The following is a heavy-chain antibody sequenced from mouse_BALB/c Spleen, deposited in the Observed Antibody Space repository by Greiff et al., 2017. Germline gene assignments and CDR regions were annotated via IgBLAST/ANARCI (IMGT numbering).Heavy chain of an antibody. J-gene: IGHJ4*01. CDR3: ARGLTTVVANAMDY. CDR2: ISSGGST. CDR1: GFTFSSYA. D-gene: IGHD1-1*01. V-gene: IGHV5-6-5*01. Sequence: EVQLVESGGGLVKPGGSLKLSCAASGFTFSSYAMSWVRQTPEKRLEWAASISSGGSTYYPDSVKGRFTISRDNARNILYLQMSSLRSEDTAMYYCARGLTTVVANAMDYWGQGTSVTVSS.